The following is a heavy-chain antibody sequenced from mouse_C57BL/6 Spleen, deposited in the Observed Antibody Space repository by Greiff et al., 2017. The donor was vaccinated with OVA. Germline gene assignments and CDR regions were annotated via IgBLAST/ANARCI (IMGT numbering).Heavy chain of an antibody. Sequence: VQGVESGPGLVAPSQSLSITCTVSGFSLTSYGVHWVRQPPGKGLEWLVVIWSDGSTAYNSALKSRLRISKDNAKSQVIIKRNSLQTDDTARYYCARHPAGLYAMDYWGQGTSVTVSS. CDR2: IWSDGST. J-gene: IGHJ4*01. CDR3: ARHPAGLYAMDY. CDR1: GFSLTSYG. D-gene: IGHD6-2*01. V-gene: IGHV2-6-1*01.